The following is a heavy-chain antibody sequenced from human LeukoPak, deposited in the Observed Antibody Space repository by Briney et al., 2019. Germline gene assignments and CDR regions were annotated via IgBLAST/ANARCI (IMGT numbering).Heavy chain of an antibody. D-gene: IGHD5-12*01. CDR2: INPSSGGT. CDR3: AREPVSSVDIVATSFDY. CDR1: GYTFTGYY. Sequence: ASVNVSCKPSGYTFTGYYMHWVRHAPGQGLEWMGWINPSSGGTNYAQKFQGRVTMTRDTSISTAYMELSRLRSDDTAVYYCAREPVSSVDIVATSFDYWGQGTLVTVSS. V-gene: IGHV1-2*02. J-gene: IGHJ4*02.